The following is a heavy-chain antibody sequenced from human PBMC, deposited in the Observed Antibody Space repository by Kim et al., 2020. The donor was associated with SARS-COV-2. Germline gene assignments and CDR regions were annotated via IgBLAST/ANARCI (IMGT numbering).Heavy chain of an antibody. CDR3: ARGGSSAFDP. CDR2: T. D-gene: IGHD3-10*01. V-gene: IGHV1-18*01. J-gene: IGHJ5*02. Sequence: TNYAQKLQGRVTMTTDTSTSTAYMELRSLRSDDTAVYYCARGGSSAFDPWGQGTLVTVSS.